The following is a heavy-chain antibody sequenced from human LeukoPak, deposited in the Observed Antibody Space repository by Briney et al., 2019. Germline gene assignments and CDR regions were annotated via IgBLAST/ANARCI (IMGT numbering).Heavy chain of an antibody. CDR3: ARDRPLFSSGDYYGMDV. D-gene: IGHD6-19*01. J-gene: IGHJ6*02. V-gene: IGHV1-2*02. CDR2: INPNSGDT. CDR1: GYSFTVYY. Sequence: ASVKVSCKASGYSFTVYYFHWVRQAPGQGLEWMGWINPNSGDTNYAQKFQGRVTMTRDMSISTAYMELSRLGAGDTAVYYCARDRPLFSSGDYYGMDVWGQGTTVTVSS.